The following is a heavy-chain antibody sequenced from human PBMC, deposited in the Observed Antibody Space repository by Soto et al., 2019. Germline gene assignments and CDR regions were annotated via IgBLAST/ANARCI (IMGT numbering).Heavy chain of an antibody. Sequence: PGGSLRLSCAASGFTFSSYGMHWVRQAPGKGLEWVAVISYDGSNKYYADSVKGRFTISRDNSKNTLYLQMNSLRAEDTAVYYCAKDFSESEGGAPWARDFWSGYFNPYYYYGMDVWGQGTTVTVYS. CDR3: AKDFSESEGGAPWARDFWSGYFNPYYYYGMDV. CDR2: ISYDGSNK. J-gene: IGHJ6*02. V-gene: IGHV3-30*18. D-gene: IGHD3-3*01. CDR1: GFTFSSYG.